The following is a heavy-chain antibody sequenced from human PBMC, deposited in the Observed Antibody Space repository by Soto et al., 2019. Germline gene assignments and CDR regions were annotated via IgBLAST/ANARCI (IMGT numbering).Heavy chain of an antibody. J-gene: IGHJ4*02. D-gene: IGHD4-17*01. CDR3: AKGFDYGDTKHIDH. CDR1: VFDFSTHA. Sequence: GWSRRLSCAASVFDFSTHALTWVRQAPGKGLEWLSSITNTGITTHYADSVKGRFTISRENSRNTLHLQLNNLRVDDTAVYYCAKGFDYGDTKHIDHWGQGTLVTVSS. V-gene: IGHV3-23*01. CDR2: ITNTGITT.